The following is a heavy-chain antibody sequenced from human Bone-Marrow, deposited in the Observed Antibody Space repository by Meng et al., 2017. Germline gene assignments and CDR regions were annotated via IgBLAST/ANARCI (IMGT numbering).Heavy chain of an antibody. CDR3: ARATRYYDSRGYYYPPFFDD. Sequence: GESLKISCAASGFTFDDYGMSWVRQAPGKGLEWVSGINWNGGSTGYADSVKGRFTIPRDNAKHSLYLQMNSLRAEDTALYYCARATRYYDSRGYYYPPFFDDWGQGTLVTVSS. D-gene: IGHD3-22*01. CDR2: INWNGGST. CDR1: GFTFDDYG. J-gene: IGHJ4*02. V-gene: IGHV3-20*04.